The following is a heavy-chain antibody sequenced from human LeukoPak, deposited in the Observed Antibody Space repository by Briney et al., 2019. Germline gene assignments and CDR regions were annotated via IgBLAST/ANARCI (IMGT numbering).Heavy chain of an antibody. Sequence: GGSLRLSCVASGFNFRDYYMGWIRQAPGKGLEWVSYSSSSGSTIYYAASVKGRSTISRGNAKNSLYLQMNSLRAEDTAVYYCARDGMGYYREAFDIWGQGTTVTVSS. CDR2: SSSSGSTI. J-gene: IGHJ3*02. D-gene: IGHD3-3*01. V-gene: IGHV3-11*01. CDR1: GFNFRDYY. CDR3: ARDGMGYYREAFDI.